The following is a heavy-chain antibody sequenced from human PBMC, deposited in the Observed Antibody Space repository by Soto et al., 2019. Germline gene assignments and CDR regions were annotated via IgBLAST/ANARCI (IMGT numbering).Heavy chain of an antibody. V-gene: IGHV3-7*01. CDR3: ARALADSSGWFRFDY. Sequence: PGGSLRLSCAASGFTFSSYGMSWVRQAPGKGLEWVANIKQDGSKKYYVDSVKGRFTISRDNAKNSLSLQMNSLRAEDTAVVYCARALADSSGWFRFDYWGQGTLVTVSS. J-gene: IGHJ4*02. CDR2: IKQDGSKK. D-gene: IGHD6-19*01. CDR1: GFTFSSYG.